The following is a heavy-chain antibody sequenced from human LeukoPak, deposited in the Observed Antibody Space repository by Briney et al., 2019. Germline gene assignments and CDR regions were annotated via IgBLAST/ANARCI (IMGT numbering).Heavy chain of an antibody. Sequence: ASVKVSCKASGNTFSIYNMHWVRQAPGQGLEWMGIINSSGGTSYAQKLQGRVTMTRDTSSSTVYMELSSLTSEDTAVYYCAREGVVATGLDYWGQGTLVTVSS. V-gene: IGHV1-46*01. D-gene: IGHD2-2*01. J-gene: IGHJ4*02. CDR2: INSSGGT. CDR3: AREGVVATGLDY. CDR1: GNTFSIYN.